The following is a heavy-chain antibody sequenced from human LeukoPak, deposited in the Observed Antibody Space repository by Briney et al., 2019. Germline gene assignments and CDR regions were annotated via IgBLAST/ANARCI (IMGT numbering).Heavy chain of an antibody. CDR2: ISSSSIHI. Sequence: PPSPSCADSGIASSSERMNRVGQAAGKELKWVSSISSSSIHIYYADSVKGRVTISTDNATTSLYLQMTSLRVEVTAVYCCGSIRGGVLFDSWGEGTLVVFSS. CDR3: GSIRGGVLFDS. J-gene: IGHJ5*01. V-gene: IGHV3-21*01. D-gene: IGHD5/OR15-5a*01. CDR1: GIASSSER.